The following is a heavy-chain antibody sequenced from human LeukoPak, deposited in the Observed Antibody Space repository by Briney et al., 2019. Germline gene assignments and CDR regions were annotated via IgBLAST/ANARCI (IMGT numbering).Heavy chain of an antibody. CDR3: SRGFAAD. CDR1: GLTFSSYC. V-gene: IGHV3-71*01. J-gene: IGHJ4*02. D-gene: IGHD2-15*01. CDR2: IRDKANGGTT. Sequence: GGSLRLSCTASGLTFSSYCIHWVRQAPGTGLEWVGFIRDKANGGTTEYAASVEGRFMIARDDSKGLAYLEMNSLKVDDTGTYYCSRGFAADWGQGALVTVSS.